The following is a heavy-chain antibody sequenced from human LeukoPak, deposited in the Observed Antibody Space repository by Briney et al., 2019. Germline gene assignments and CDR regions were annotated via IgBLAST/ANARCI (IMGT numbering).Heavy chain of an antibody. Sequence: SETLSLTCAVYGGSFSGYYWSWIRQPPGKGLEWIGEINHSGSTNYNPSLKSRVTISVDTSKNQFSLKLSSVTAADTAVYHCARQGSDCSGGSCYYYYFDYWGQGTLVTVSS. J-gene: IGHJ4*02. D-gene: IGHD2-15*01. CDR1: GGSFSGYY. CDR2: INHSGST. CDR3: ARQGSDCSGGSCYYYYFDY. V-gene: IGHV4-34*01.